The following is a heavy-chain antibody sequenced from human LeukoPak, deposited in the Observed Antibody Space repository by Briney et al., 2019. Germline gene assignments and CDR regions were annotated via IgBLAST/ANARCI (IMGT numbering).Heavy chain of an antibody. Sequence: ASVKVSCKASGYTFTSYGISWVRQAPGQGLEWMGWISAYNGNTNYAQKLQGRVTMTTDTSTSTAYMELRSLRSDDTAVYYCARWPGVGVYDYYYYMDVWGKGTTVTVSS. CDR2: ISAYNGNT. CDR3: ARWPGVGVYDYYYYMDV. CDR1: GYTFTSYG. J-gene: IGHJ6*03. V-gene: IGHV1-18*01. D-gene: IGHD3-10*01.